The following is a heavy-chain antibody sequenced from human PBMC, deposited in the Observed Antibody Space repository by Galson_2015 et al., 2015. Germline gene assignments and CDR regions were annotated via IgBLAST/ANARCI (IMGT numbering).Heavy chain of an antibody. CDR2: IYYSGST. V-gene: IGHV4-31*03. J-gene: IGHJ3*02. Sequence: TLSLTCTVSGGSISSGGYYRSWIRQHPGKGLEWIGYIYYSGSTYYNPSLKSRVTISVDTSKNQFSLKLSSVTAADTAVYYCARDCRNDILTSYNDAFDIWGQGTMVTVSS. D-gene: IGHD3-9*01. CDR3: ARDCRNDILTSYNDAFDI. CDR1: GGSISSGGYY.